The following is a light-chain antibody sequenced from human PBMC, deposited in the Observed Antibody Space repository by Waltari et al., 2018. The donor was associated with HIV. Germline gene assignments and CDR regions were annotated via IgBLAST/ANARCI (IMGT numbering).Light chain of an antibody. J-gene: IGLJ3*02. Sequence: QYVLTQPPSAPGTPGQRVPISCSGSTSNIGSNYFSWYQQFPGTAPKLLIYRNDQRPSGVPDRFSGSKSGTSASLAITGLRSEDEADYYCATWDDGLSGRRVFGGGTKLTVL. V-gene: IGLV1-47*01. CDR1: TSNIGSNY. CDR3: ATWDDGLSGRRV. CDR2: RND.